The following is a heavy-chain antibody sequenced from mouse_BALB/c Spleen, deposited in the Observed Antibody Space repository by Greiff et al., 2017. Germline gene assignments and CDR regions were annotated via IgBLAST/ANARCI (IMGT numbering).Heavy chain of an antibody. D-gene: IGHD2-1*01. CDR2: IWSGGST. CDR1: GFSLTSYG. Sequence: QVQLQQSGPGLVQPSQSLSITCTVSGFSLTSYGVHWVRQSPGKGLEWLGVIWSGGSTDYNAAFLSRLSISKDNSKSQVFFKMNSLQANDTAIYYCARNLGVKAFAYWGQGTLVTVSA. V-gene: IGHV2-2*02. J-gene: IGHJ3*01. CDR3: ARNLGVKAFAY.